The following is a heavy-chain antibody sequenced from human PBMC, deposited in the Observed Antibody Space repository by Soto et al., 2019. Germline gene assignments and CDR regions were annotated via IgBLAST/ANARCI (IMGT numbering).Heavy chain of an antibody. Sequence: EVQLVESGGGLVQPGGSLRLSCAASRFPFSTYWMTWVRLTPGKGLEWVANIHQDGNEKYYMDSVKGRFTISRDNAKNSLYPQMTSLRAEDTAVYYCAGGNALDVWGQGTTVTVSS. CDR2: IHQDGNEK. J-gene: IGHJ6*02. V-gene: IGHV3-7*01. CDR3: AGGNALDV. CDR1: RFPFSTYW.